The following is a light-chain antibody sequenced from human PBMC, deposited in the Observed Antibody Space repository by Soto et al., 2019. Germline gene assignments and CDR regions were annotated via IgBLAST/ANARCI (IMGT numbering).Light chain of an antibody. V-gene: IGKV3-15*01. J-gene: IGKJ1*01. CDR3: QPYNNWWT. CDR2: GAS. CDR1: QSVSSS. Sequence: EVVMTQSPATLSLSPGERATLSCRASQSVSSSLAWYQQKPGQAPRLLIYGASTRATGIPDRFSGSGSGTEFTLTISSLQAEDFALYYCQPYNNWWTFGKGTKVEI.